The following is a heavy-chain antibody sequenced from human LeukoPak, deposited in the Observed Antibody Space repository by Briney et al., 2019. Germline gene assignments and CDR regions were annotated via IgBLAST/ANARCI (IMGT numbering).Heavy chain of an antibody. Sequence: PSETLSLTCTVSGGSISGYFWAWIRRPAGKGLEWIGRFYSGITYYNPSLKSRVTMSVDTSKNQFSLKLSSVTAADTAVYYCARDRYTHGYPLDYWGQGTLVTVSS. J-gene: IGHJ4*02. CDR2: FYSGIT. V-gene: IGHV4-4*07. D-gene: IGHD5-24*01. CDR1: GGSISGYF. CDR3: ARDRYTHGYPLDY.